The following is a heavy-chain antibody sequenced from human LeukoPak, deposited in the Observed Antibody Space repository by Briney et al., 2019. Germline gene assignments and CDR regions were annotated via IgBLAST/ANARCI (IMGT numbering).Heavy chain of an antibody. CDR1: GGSISSSSYY. V-gene: IGHV4-39*07. J-gene: IGHJ4*02. Sequence: SETLSLTCTVSGGSISSSSYYWGWIRQPPGKELEWIGSFFYTGSTYYNPSLKSRVTISVDTSKNQFSLRLSSVTAADTAVYYCARHRYTSSSSYFDFWGQGTLVTVSS. CDR2: FFYTGST. CDR3: ARHRYTSSSSYFDF. D-gene: IGHD6-6*01.